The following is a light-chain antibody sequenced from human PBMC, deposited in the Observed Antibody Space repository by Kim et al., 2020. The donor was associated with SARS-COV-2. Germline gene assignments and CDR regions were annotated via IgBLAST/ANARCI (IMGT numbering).Light chain of an antibody. J-gene: IGLJ1*01. CDR1: SSNIGAGYD. V-gene: IGLV1-40*01. CDR2: GNT. Sequence: QRVTISCTGTSSNIGAGYDVQWYQQLPGTAPKLLIYGNTNRPSGVPDRFSGSKSGTSASLAITGLQAEDEADYYCQSFDSSLRGVFGAGTKVTVL. CDR3: QSFDSSLRGV.